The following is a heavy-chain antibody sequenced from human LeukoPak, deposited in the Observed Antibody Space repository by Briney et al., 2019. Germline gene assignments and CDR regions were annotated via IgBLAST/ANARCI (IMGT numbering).Heavy chain of an antibody. Sequence: ASVKVSCKASGYTFTSYYMHWVRQAPGQGLEWMGIINPSGGTTNYAQKFQGRVTLTRDTSASTVYMELSSLRSEDTAMYYCATSPQLGITTYCDYWGQGTLVTVSS. V-gene: IGHV1-46*01. J-gene: IGHJ4*02. CDR1: GYTFTSYY. CDR2: INPSGGTT. D-gene: IGHD7-27*01. CDR3: ATSPQLGITTYCDY.